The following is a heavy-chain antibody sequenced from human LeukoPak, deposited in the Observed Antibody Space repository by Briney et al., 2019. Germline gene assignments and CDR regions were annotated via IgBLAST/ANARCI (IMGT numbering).Heavy chain of an antibody. Sequence: PGRSLRLSCAASGFTFSSHGMHWVRQAPGKGLEWVSYISGSGNIIYYADSVKGRFTVSRDNAKNSLYLQMNDLRAEDTAVYYCAREDSDYSNYDFWGQGTLVTVSS. CDR2: ISGSGNII. CDR3: AREDSDYSNYDF. V-gene: IGHV3-48*04. J-gene: IGHJ4*02. CDR1: GFTFSSHG. D-gene: IGHD4-11*01.